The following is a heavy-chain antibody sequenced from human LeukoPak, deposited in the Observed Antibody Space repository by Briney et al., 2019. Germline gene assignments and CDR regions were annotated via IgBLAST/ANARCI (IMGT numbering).Heavy chain of an antibody. V-gene: IGHV4-59*01. J-gene: IGHJ5*02. CDR3: ARDLQVEYSSSSAWFDP. CDR2: IYYSGST. CDR1: GGSISSYY. D-gene: IGHD6-6*01. Sequence: SETLSLNCTVSGGSISSYYWSWIRQPPGKGLEWIGYIYYSGSTNYNPSLKSRVTISVDTSKNQFSLKLSSVTAADTAVYYCARDLQVEYSSSSAWFDPWGQGTLVTVSS.